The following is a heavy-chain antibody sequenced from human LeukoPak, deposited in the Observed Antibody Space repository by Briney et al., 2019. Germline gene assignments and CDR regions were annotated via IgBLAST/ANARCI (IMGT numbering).Heavy chain of an antibody. V-gene: IGHV3-74*03. CDR2: INSDGSTR. Sequence: PGGSLGLSCAASGFTFSNYWMHWVRHAPGKGLVWVSRINSDGSTRKYADSVKGRFTISRDNAKNTLYLQMNSLRAEDTAVYYCARRSTSGSYYDDWGQGILVTVSS. CDR3: ARRSTSGSYYDD. CDR1: GFTFSNYW. D-gene: IGHD3-10*01. J-gene: IGHJ4*02.